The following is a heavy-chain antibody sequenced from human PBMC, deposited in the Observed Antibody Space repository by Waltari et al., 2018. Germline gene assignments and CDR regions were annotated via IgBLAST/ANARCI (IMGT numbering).Heavy chain of an antibody. V-gene: IGHV4-59*11. D-gene: IGHD3-10*01. CDR2: IYYSGST. CDR3: ARGSIGPL. J-gene: IGHJ4*02. Sequence: QVQLQESGPGLVKPSETLSLTCTVSGGSISSHYWSWIRQPPGKGLEWIGYIYYSGSTNYNPSLKSRVTISVDTSKNQCSLKLSSVTAADTAVYYCARGSIGPLWGQGTLVTVSS. CDR1: GGSISSHY.